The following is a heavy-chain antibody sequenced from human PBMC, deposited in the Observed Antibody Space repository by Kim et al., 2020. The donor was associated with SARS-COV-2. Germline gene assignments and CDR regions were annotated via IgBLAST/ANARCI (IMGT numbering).Heavy chain of an antibody. Sequence: GGSLRLSCAASGFPFSSYGMHWVRQAPGKGLEWVAIIWYDGTIKYYEDSLKGRFTISRDNSNNTVHLQMNSLRAEDTAMYYCARESGWYGNYYGMDVWGQGTPVTVSS. CDR3: ARESGWYGNYYGMDV. D-gene: IGHD6-19*01. CDR1: GFPFSSYG. CDR2: IWYDGTIK. J-gene: IGHJ6*02. V-gene: IGHV3-33*01.